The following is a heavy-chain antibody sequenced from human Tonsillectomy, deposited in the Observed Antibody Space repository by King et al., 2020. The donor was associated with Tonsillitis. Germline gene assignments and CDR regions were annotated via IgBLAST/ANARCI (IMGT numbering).Heavy chain of an antibody. CDR3: ATDGVLWVAAFDY. D-gene: IGHD2/OR15-2a*01. CDR1: GDTLTQLS. J-gene: IGHJ4*02. Sequence: QLVQSGAEVKKPGASGKVSCKVSGDTLTQLSMHWVRQAPGKGVEWGGGFDTEDGETIYAQKFQGSDTMTEDTSTDTAYMELSSLRSEDTAVDYCATDGVLWVAAFDYWGQGTLVTVSS. CDR2: FDTEDGET. V-gene: IGHV1-24*01.